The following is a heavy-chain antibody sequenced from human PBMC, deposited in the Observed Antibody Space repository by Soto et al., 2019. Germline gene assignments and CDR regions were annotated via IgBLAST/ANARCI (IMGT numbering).Heavy chain of an antibody. V-gene: IGHV3-30*18. CDR1: GFTFSSYG. CDR2: ISYDGSNK. J-gene: IGHJ4*02. D-gene: IGHD6-19*01. CDR3: AKDLAVAGTGGDY. Sequence: QVQLVESGGGVVQPGRSLRLSCAASGFTFSSYGMHWVRQAPGKGLEWVAVISYDGSNKYYADSVKGRFTISRDNSKNTLYLQMNSLRAEDTAVYYCAKDLAVAGTGGDYWGQGTLVIVSS.